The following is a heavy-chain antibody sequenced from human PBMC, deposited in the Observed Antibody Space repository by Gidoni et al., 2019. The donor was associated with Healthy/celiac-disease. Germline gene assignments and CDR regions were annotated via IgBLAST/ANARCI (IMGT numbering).Heavy chain of an antibody. Sequence: EVQLVQSGGGLVQPGWSLRLSCAASGFPFSSYEMNWVREAPGKGLGWFAYISSSGSTIYYADSVKGRFTISRDNAKNSLYLQMNSLRAEDTAVYYCARDKMDLWGQGTLVTVSS. CDR2: ISSSGSTI. CDR1: GFPFSSYE. V-gene: IGHV3-48*03. CDR3: ARDKMDL. J-gene: IGHJ5*02.